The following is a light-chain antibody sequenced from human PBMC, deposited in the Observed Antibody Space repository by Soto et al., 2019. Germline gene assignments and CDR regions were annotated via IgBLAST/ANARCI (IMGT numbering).Light chain of an antibody. J-gene: IGKJ2*01. CDR1: QRVSSSY. CDR3: QQCGSSPYT. V-gene: IGKV3-20*01. CDR2: GAS. Sequence: EIVWTQSPGTLPLSPGERATLSCRASQRVSSSYLAWYQQKPGQAPRLLIYGASCRATGIPDRFSGSGYGTDFTLTISRRESENLAVYYCQQCGSSPYTFGQANNLASK.